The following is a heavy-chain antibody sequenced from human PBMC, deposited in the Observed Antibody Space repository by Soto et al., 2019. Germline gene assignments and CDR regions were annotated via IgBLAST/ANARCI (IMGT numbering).Heavy chain of an antibody. V-gene: IGHV1-18*04. CDR1: GYTFTNHG. CDR2: ISASNGDT. Sequence: QVELVQSGVEVKKPGASVKVSCKASGYTFTNHGLSWVRQAPGQGLEWMGWISASNGDTNYAQKFLGRVTVTTDTSTSIGYMEVRSLKSEDPAVYYCARMVRGSKIDHYYYMDVWGKGTTVIVSS. J-gene: IGHJ6*03. D-gene: IGHD3-10*01. CDR3: ARMVRGSKIDHYYYMDV.